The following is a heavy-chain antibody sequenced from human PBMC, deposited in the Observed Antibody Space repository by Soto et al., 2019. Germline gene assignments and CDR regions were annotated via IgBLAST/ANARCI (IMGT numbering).Heavy chain of an antibody. CDR2: IIPIFGTA. Sequence: QVQLVQSGAEVKKPGSSVKVSCKASGGTFSSYAISWVRQAPGQGLEWLGGIIPIFGTANYAQKFQGRVTITADESTSTAYMELSSLRSEDTAVYYCARGYSYGPEYYYYYGMDVWGQGTTVTVSS. D-gene: IGHD5-18*01. V-gene: IGHV1-69*01. CDR1: GGTFSSYA. CDR3: ARGYSYGPEYYYYYGMDV. J-gene: IGHJ6*02.